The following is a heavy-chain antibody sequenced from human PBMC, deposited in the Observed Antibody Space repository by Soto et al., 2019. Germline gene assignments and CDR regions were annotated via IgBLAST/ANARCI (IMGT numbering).Heavy chain of an antibody. CDR2: IKSKTDGGTT. D-gene: IGHD3-9*01. J-gene: IGHJ4*02. CDR3: TTDRPYYDILTGYSSNFDY. Sequence: EVQLVESGGGLVKPGGALRLSCAASGVTFSNGCMSCVRQPPGKGLEWVGRIKSKTDGGTTDYAAPGKGRFTISRDDSNNTLYLQINSLKTEDTAVYYCTTDRPYYDILTGYSSNFDYLGQGTLVTVSS. V-gene: IGHV3-15*01. CDR1: GVTFSNGC.